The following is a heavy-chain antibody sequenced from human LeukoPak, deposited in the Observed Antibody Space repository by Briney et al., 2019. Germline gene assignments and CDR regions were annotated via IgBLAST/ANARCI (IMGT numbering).Heavy chain of an antibody. D-gene: IGHD1-1*01. Sequence: PGGSLRLSCAASGFSFSGYSMNWARQPPGQGLEWISYISRGSHTIYYADSVRGRFTISRDDAKNSLYLQMNSLRAEDTGIYYCSRETTSGYWGQGTLVTVSS. CDR2: ISRGSHTI. V-gene: IGHV3-48*04. CDR1: GFSFSGYS. J-gene: IGHJ4*02. CDR3: SRETTSGY.